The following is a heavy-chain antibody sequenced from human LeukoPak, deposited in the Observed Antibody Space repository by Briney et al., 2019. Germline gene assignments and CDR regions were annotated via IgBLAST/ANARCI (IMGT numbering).Heavy chain of an antibody. CDR2: SIPILDTT. CDR1: GGSFNNYA. D-gene: IGHD5-12*01. J-gene: IGHJ4*02. CDR3: ARSNDYDYHFNY. V-gene: IGHV1-69*05. Sequence: SVKVSCKASGGSFNNYAVTWVRQAPGQGLEWMGGSIPILDTTNYAPNFQGRVTITTDESSTTAYMELSSLKWEDTALYYCARSNDYDYHFNYWGEGTLVTVSS.